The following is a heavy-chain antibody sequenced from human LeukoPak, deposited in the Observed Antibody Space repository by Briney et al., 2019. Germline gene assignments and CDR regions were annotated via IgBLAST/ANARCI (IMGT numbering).Heavy chain of an antibody. V-gene: IGHV3-30-3*01. Sequence: GGSLRLSCAASGFTFSSYAMHWVRQAPGKGLEWVAVISYDGSNKYYADSVRGRFTISRDNSKNTLYLQMNSLRAEDTAVYYCARDMRPSYLAYYYGMDVWGQGTTVTVSS. CDR1: GFTFSSYA. CDR3: ARDMRPSYLAYYYGMDV. CDR2: ISYDGSNK. J-gene: IGHJ6*02. D-gene: IGHD3-16*01.